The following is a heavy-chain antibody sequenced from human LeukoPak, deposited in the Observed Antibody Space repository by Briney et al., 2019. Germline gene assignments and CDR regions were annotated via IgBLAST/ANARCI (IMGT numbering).Heavy chain of an antibody. CDR3: ARGRNYYGSGRSRYYGMDV. D-gene: IGHD3-10*01. Sequence: ASVKVSCKASVYTFTSYDINWVRQATGQGLEWMGWMNPNSVNTGYAQKFQGRVTMTRNTSISTAYMELSSLRSEDTAVYYCARGRNYYGSGRSRYYGMDVWGQGTTVTVSS. J-gene: IGHJ6*02. V-gene: IGHV1-8*01. CDR2: MNPNSVNT. CDR1: VYTFTSYD.